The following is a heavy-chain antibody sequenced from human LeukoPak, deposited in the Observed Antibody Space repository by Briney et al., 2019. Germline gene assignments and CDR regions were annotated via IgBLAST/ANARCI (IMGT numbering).Heavy chain of an antibody. CDR2: ISGSGGNT. V-gene: IGHV3-23*01. D-gene: IGHD6-13*01. CDR1: GFTFSSFA. CDR3: AKGRARIAAASDY. J-gene: IGHJ4*02. Sequence: PGGSLTLSCAASGFTFSSFAMSWVRQAPGKGLEWVSVISGSGGNTYYADSVKGRFTISRDNSKNTLYLQMNSLRAEDTAVYYCAKGRARIAAASDYWGQGTLVTVSS.